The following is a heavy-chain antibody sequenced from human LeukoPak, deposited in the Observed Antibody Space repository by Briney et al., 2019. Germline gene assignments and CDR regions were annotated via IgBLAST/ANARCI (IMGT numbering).Heavy chain of an antibody. CDR1: GGSFSGYY. CDR3: ARKTRILYQYQPNWFDP. V-gene: IGHV4-34*01. J-gene: IGHJ5*02. Sequence: KTSETLSLTCAVYGGSFSGYYWSWIRQPPGKGLEWIGEINHSGSTNYNPSLKSRVTISVDTSKNQFSLKLSSVTAADTAVYYCARKTRILYQYQPNWFDPWGQGTLVTVSS. CDR2: INHSGST. D-gene: IGHD2-2*01.